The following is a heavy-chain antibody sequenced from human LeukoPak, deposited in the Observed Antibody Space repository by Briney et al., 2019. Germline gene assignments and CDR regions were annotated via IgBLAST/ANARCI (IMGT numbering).Heavy chain of an antibody. J-gene: IGHJ4*02. CDR3: ARASVGYFDY. CDR2: VNPSGGST. CDR1: GYTFTSYY. Sequence: ASVKVSCKASGYTFTSYYMHWVRQAPGQGLEWMEIVNPSGGSTSYAQKFQGTVTMTRDTSTSTVYMELSSLRSEDTAVYYCARASVGYFDYWGQGTLVTVSS. V-gene: IGHV1-46*01.